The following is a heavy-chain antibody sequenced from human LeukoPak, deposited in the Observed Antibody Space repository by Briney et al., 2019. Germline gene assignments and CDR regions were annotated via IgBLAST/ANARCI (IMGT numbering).Heavy chain of an antibody. CDR2: MKQDGSGK. D-gene: IGHD2-15*01. CDR1: GFTFSSYW. V-gene: IGHV3-7*01. J-gene: IGHJ3*02. CDR3: ARVGLDCSGGSCYFAAFDI. Sequence: GGSLRLSCAASGFTFSSYWMSWVRQAPGKGLGWVANMKQDGSGKYYVDSVKGRFTISRDNAKNSLYLQMNSLRAEHTAVYYCARVGLDCSGGSCYFAAFDIWGQGTMVTVSS.